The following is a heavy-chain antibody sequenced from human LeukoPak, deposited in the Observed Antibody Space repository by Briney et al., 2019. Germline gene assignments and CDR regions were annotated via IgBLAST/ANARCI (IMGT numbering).Heavy chain of an antibody. D-gene: IGHD4-17*01. CDR1: GFTFSDYY. Sequence: GGSLRLSCAASGFTFSDYYMSWIRHAPGKGLEWVSYISSSGSTIYYAHSVKGRFTISRHNAKNSLYLQMNSLRAEDTAVYYCARDPPTVTLDYWGQGTLVTVSS. CDR3: ARDPPTVTLDY. V-gene: IGHV3-11*04. J-gene: IGHJ4*02. CDR2: ISSSGSTI.